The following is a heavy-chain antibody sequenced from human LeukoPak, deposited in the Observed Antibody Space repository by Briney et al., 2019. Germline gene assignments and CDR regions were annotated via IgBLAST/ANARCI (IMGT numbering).Heavy chain of an antibody. CDR3: ARVGGGYYYDSSGYYRDYYFDY. CDR1: GGSISSYY. J-gene: IGHJ4*02. V-gene: IGHV4-4*07. D-gene: IGHD3-22*01. CDR2: IYTSGST. Sequence: SETLSLTCTVSGGSISSYYWSWIRQPAGKGLEWSGRIYTSGSTNYNLSLKSRVTMSVDTSKNQFSLKLSSVTAADTAVYYCARVGGGYYYDSSGYYRDYYFDYWGQGTLVTVSS.